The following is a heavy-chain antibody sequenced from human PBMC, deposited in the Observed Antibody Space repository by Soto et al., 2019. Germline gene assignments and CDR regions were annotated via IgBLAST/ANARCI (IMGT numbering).Heavy chain of an antibody. V-gene: IGHV4-59*01. CDR1: GGSISSYY. CDR3: ARRYGTTFDY. Sequence: PSETLSLTCAVSGGSISSYYWSWIRQPPGKGLEWIGYIYYSGSTNYNPSLKSRVTISVDTSKNQFSLKLSSVTAADTAVYYCARRYGTTFDYWGQGTLVTVSS. CDR2: IYYSGST. D-gene: IGHD1-7*01. J-gene: IGHJ4*02.